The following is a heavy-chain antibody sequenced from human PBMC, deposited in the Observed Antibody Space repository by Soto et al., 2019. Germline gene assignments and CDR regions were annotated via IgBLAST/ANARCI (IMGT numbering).Heavy chain of an antibody. CDR1: GYTFTSYS. CDR2: INPSGGST. V-gene: IGHV1-46*03. CDR3: AREGPMGEIAAISS. Sequence: GASVKVSCKASGYTFTSYSMHWVRQAPGQGLEWKGIINPSGGSTSYAQKFQGRVTMTRDTSTSIVYMELSSLRSEDTAVYYCAREGPMGEIAAISSRGQGTLVTRSS. J-gene: IGHJ4*02. D-gene: IGHD2-15*01.